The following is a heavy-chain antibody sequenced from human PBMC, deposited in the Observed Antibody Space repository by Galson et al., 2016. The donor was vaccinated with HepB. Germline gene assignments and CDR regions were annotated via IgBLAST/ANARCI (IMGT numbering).Heavy chain of an antibody. CDR2: ISYTGSKE. V-gene: IGHV3-30-3*01. CDR3: ARPIHSILSVTGQRDGDY. J-gene: IGHJ4*02. Sequence: SLRLSCAASRFNFSSFAMHRVRQAPGKGLEWVAEISYTGSKEKYADSVKGRFTIFRDNSENTLYLQMTSLRADDTAVYYCARPIHSILSVTGQRDGDYWGQGTLVTVAS. D-gene: IGHD6-19*01. CDR1: RFNFSSFA.